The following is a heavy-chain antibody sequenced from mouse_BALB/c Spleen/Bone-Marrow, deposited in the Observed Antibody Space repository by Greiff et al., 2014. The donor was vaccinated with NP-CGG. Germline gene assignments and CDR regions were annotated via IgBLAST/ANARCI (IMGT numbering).Heavy chain of an antibody. Sequence: QVQLQQPGAELVKPGASVKLSCKASGYTFTSYYMYWVRQRPGQGLEWFGEINPSNGGTNFNEKFKNKATLTVDKSSSTAYMQLSSLTSEDSAVYYCSRERRDALDYWGQGTSVTVSS. CDR3: SRERRDALDY. CDR1: GYTFTSYY. J-gene: IGHJ4*01. V-gene: IGHV1S81*02. CDR2: INPSNGGT.